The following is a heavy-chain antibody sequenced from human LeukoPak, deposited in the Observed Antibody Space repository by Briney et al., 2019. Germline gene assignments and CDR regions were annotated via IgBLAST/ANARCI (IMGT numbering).Heavy chain of an antibody. V-gene: IGHV4-39*07. J-gene: IGHJ4*02. CDR2: IFYTGKT. CDR3: ARVFDS. Sequence: SETLSLTCTVSGGSVYTSDYYWGWVRQPPGKGPEWIGDIFYTGKTNYNPSLKSRVSISIDTSKNQFSLKLTSVTAADTAVYYCARVFDSWGQGTLLSV. CDR1: GGSVYTSDYY.